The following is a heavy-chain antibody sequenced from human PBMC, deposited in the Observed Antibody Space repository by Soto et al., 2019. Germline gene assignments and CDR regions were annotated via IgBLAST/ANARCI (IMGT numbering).Heavy chain of an antibody. D-gene: IGHD5-12*01. J-gene: IGHJ4*02. V-gene: IGHV1-69*13. CDR1: GDTFSSYA. CDR3: AREGSGYNF. Sequence: SVKVSCKASGDTFSSYAISWVRQAPGQGLEWMGGIIPIFGRPNYAQRFRGRLTITADESTSTGYMELISLRSDDTAVYYCAREGSGYNFWGQGTQVTVSS. CDR2: IIPIFGRP.